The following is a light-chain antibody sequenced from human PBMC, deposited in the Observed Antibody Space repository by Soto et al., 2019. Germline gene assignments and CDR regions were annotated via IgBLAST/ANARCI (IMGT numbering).Light chain of an antibody. CDR2: RAS. CDR1: QSVSSY. CDR3: QQYSTWPPRYT. J-gene: IGKJ2*01. Sequence: EIVMTQSPATLSVPPGGRATLSCRASQSVSSYLAWYQQRPGQPPRLLIYRASTRATGIPARCSGSGSGTEFSLTISSLQSEDFAVYYCQQYSTWPPRYTFGQGTKLKI. V-gene: IGKV3-15*01.